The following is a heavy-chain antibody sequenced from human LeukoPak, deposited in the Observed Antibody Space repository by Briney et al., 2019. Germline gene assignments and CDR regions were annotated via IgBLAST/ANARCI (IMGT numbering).Heavy chain of an antibody. Sequence: GGSLRLSCAASGFTFSSYAMSWVRQAPGKGLEWVSAISGSGGSTYYADSVKGRFTISRDNSKNTLYLQMDSLRAEDTAVYYCAKDVGTSGNYSPSDYWGQGTLVTVSS. D-gene: IGHD3-10*01. J-gene: IGHJ4*02. V-gene: IGHV3-23*01. CDR1: GFTFSSYA. CDR2: ISGSGGST. CDR3: AKDVGTSGNYSPSDY.